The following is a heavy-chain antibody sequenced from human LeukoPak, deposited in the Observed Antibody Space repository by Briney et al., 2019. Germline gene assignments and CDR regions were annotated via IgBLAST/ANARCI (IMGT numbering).Heavy chain of an antibody. J-gene: IGHJ6*03. CDR1: GSTLSSYW. CDR3: TRFSMAPGLKDHMEV. Sequence: PGRSLRLSFAPSGSTLSSYWMHWVREIPGRGLLCVSRVSSVGSGTTSAGSVRGRFTISRDNAITMLSLQIGRWRAQARAVYYCTRFSMAPGLKDHMEVWGER. CDR2: VSSVGSGT. V-gene: IGHV3-74*01. D-gene: IGHD5-24*01.